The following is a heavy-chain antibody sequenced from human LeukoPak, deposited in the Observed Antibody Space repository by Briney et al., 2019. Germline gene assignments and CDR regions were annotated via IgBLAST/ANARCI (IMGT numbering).Heavy chain of an antibody. CDR3: ARHQRGNSDAFDI. CDR1: SGSISSYY. D-gene: IGHD4-23*01. Sequence: PETLSLTCTVSSGSISSYYWSWIRQPPGRGLEWIGYIYYSGSTTYNPSLKSRVTVSVDTSKNQFSLKVTSVTAADTAVYYCARHQRGNSDAFDIWGQGTMVTVSS. CDR2: IYYSGST. V-gene: IGHV4-59*01. J-gene: IGHJ3*02.